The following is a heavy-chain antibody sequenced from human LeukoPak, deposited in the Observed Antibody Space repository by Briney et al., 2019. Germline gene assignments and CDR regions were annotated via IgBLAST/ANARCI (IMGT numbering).Heavy chain of an antibody. CDR3: ARSGSYYGSGGYYNYFDY. Sequence: GGSLRLSCAASGFTFSSYWMHWVRQAPGKGLVWVSRINSDGSSTSYADSVKGRFTISRDNAKNTLYLQMNSLRAEDTAVYYCARSGSYYGSGGYYNYFDYWGQGTLVTVSS. J-gene: IGHJ4*02. CDR1: GFTFSSYW. CDR2: INSDGSST. D-gene: IGHD3-10*01. V-gene: IGHV3-74*01.